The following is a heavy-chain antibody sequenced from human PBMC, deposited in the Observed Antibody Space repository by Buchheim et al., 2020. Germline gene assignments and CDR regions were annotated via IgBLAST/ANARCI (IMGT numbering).Heavy chain of an antibody. CDR3: ARDHEDYYGSGRAFDY. CDR2: ISSSGSTI. J-gene: IGHJ4*02. D-gene: IGHD3-10*01. Sequence: EVQLVESGGGLVQPGGSLRLSCAASGFTFSSYEMNWVRQAPGKGLEWVSYISSSGSTIYYADSVKGRFTISRDNAKNSLYLQMNSLRAEDTAVDYCARDHEDYYGSGRAFDYWGQGTL. V-gene: IGHV3-48*03. CDR1: GFTFSSYE.